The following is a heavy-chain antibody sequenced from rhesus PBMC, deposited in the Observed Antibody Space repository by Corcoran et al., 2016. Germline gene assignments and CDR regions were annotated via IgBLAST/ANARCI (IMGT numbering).Heavy chain of an antibody. CDR2: IDPSDSDT. Sequence: EVQLVQSGAEVKRPGESLKISCKTSGYSFTSYWISWVRQMPGKGLEWMGAIDPSDSDTTYSPAFQCQVTISAEKSISTAYLQVSSLKASDTATYYCAKIAAAGGYFDYWGQGVLVTVSS. D-gene: IGHD6-31*01. CDR1: GYSFTSYW. J-gene: IGHJ4*01. CDR3: AKIAAAGGYFDY. V-gene: IGHV5-2*01.